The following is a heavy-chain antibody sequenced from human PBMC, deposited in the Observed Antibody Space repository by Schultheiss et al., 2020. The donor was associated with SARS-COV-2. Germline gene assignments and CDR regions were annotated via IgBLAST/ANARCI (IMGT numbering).Heavy chain of an antibody. J-gene: IGHJ6*03. V-gene: IGHV3-33*01. CDR2: ILYDGSNK. CDR3: ARALMVRGVTSYYYMDV. D-gene: IGHD3-10*01. Sequence: GESLKISCAASGFTFSSYGMHWVRQAPGKGLEWVAVILYDGSNKYYADSVKGRFTISRDNSKNTLYLQMNTLRAEDTALYYCARALMVRGVTSYYYMDVWGKGTTVTVSS. CDR1: GFTFSSYG.